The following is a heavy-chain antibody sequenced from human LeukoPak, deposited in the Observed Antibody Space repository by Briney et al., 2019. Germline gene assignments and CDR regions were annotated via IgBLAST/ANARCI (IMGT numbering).Heavy chain of an antibody. CDR3: ASGSGWPDAFDI. CDR1: GGSISSSSYY. D-gene: IGHD6-19*01. CDR2: IYYSGST. V-gene: IGHV4-39*07. J-gene: IGHJ3*02. Sequence: SETLSLTCTVSGGSISSSSYYWGWIRQPPGKGLEWIGSIYYSGSTYYTPSLKSRVTISVDTSKNQFSLKLSSVTGADTAVYYCASGSGWPDAFDIWGQGTMVTVSS.